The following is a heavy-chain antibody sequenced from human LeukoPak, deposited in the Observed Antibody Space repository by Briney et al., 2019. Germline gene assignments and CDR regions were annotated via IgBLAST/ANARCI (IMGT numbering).Heavy chain of an antibody. CDR2: IYYSGST. Sequence: SETLSLTCTVSGGSISSSSYYWGWIRQPPGKGLEWIGSIYYSGSTYYNPSLKGRVTISVDTSKNQFSLKLSSVTAADTAVYYCARPGFSSSFDYWGQGTLVTVSS. J-gene: IGHJ4*02. CDR1: GGSISSSSYY. V-gene: IGHV4-39*01. CDR3: ARPGFSSSFDY. D-gene: IGHD6-13*01.